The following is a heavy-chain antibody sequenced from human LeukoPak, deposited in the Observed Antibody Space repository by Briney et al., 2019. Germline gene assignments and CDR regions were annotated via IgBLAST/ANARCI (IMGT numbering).Heavy chain of an antibody. CDR2: IYTSGST. CDR1: GGSISSYY. V-gene: IGHV4-4*07. J-gene: IGHJ5*02. Sequence: SGTLSLTCTVSGGSISSYYWSWIWQPAGKGLEWIGRIYTSGSTNYNPSLKSRVTMSVDTSKNQFSLKLSSVTAADTAVYYCAREDGDTMILGGFDPWGQGTLVTVSS. CDR3: AREDGDTMILGGFDP. D-gene: IGHD3-22*01.